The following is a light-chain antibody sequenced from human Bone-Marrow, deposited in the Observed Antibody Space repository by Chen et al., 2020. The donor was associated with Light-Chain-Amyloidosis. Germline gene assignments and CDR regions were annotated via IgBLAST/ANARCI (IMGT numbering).Light chain of an antibody. CDR3: QVWDRSSDRPV. Sequence: SYVLTQPSSVSVAPGQTATLACGGHNIGSTSVHWYQHTPGQAPLLVVYDDSDRPSGIPERLSGSNSGNTATLTISRVEAGDKADYYCQVWDRSSDRPVFGGGTKLTVL. CDR2: DDS. CDR1: NIGSTS. J-gene: IGLJ3*02. V-gene: IGLV3-21*02.